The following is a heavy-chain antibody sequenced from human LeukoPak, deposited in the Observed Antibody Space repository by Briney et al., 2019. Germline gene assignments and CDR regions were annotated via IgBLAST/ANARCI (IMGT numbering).Heavy chain of an antibody. J-gene: IGHJ4*02. Sequence: GGSLRLSCAASGFTVITNDMTWVRRAPGRGLEWVSVLSDGNTKYADSVQGPFTISRDNSKNTLYLEMNSLSPDDTAVYYCARGVEPLAANTLAYWGQGTLVTVSS. CDR1: GFTVITND. D-gene: IGHD1-14*01. V-gene: IGHV3-53*01. CDR3: ARGVEPLAANTLAY. CDR2: LSDGNT.